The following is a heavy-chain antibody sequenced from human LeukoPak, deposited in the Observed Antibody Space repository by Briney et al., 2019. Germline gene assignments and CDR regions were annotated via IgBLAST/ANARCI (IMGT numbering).Heavy chain of an antibody. CDR2: MNPNSGNT. D-gene: IGHD3-16*01. V-gene: IGHV1-8*01. J-gene: IGHJ6*03. CDR3: ARGLRIPGDTLYYYYMDV. Sequence: ASVKVSCKASGYTFTSYDINWVRQATGQGLEWMGWMNPNSGNTGYAQKFQGRVTMTRNTSISTAYMELSSLRSEDTAVYYCARGLRIPGDTLYYYYMDVWGKGTTVTVSS. CDR1: GYTFTSYD.